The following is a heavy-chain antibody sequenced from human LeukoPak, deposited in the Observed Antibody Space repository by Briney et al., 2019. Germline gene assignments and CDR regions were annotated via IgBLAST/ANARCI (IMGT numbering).Heavy chain of an antibody. CDR3: AKDSADTAMAYFDY. Sequence: GGSLRLSCAASGFTFSSYGMHWVRQAPGKGLEWVAFIRYDGSNKYYADSVKGRFTISRDNSKNTLYLQMNSQRAEDTAVYYCAKDSADTAMAYFDYWGQGTLVTVSS. V-gene: IGHV3-30*02. J-gene: IGHJ4*02. D-gene: IGHD5-18*01. CDR2: IRYDGSNK. CDR1: GFTFSSYG.